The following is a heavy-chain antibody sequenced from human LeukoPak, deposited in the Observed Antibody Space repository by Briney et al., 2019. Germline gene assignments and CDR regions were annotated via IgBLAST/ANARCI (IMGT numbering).Heavy chain of an antibody. V-gene: IGHV3-21*01. D-gene: IGHD3-22*01. CDR3: AREDLVVITPSSIDY. Sequence: GGSLRLSCAASGFTFSSYSMNWVRQAPGKGLEWVSSISSSSSYIYYADSVKGRFTISRDNAKNSLYLQMNSLRAEDTAVYYCAREDLVVITPSSIDYWGQGTLVIVSS. J-gene: IGHJ4*02. CDR2: ISSSSSYI. CDR1: GFTFSSYS.